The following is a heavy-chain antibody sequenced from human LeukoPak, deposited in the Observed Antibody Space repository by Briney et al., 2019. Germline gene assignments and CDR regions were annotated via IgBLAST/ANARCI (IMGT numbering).Heavy chain of an antibody. J-gene: IGHJ5*02. V-gene: IGHV3-23*01. CDR2: ISGSGGST. CDR1: GFTFSSYA. CDR3: AKDRWELLHRGWFDP. D-gene: IGHD1-26*01. Sequence: GGSLRLSCAASGFTFSSYAMSWVRRAPGKGLEWVSAISGSGGSTYYADSVKGRFTISRDNSKNTLYLQMNSLRAEDTAVYYCAKDRWELLHRGWFDPWGQGTLVTVSS.